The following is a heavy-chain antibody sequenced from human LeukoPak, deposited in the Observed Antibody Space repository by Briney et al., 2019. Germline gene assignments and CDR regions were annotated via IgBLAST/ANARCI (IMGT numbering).Heavy chain of an antibody. V-gene: IGHV3-53*01. CDR2: LYSDGNT. D-gene: IGHD1-14*01. CDR3: ARGVEPLAANTLAY. J-gene: IGHJ4*02. CDR1: GVTVITND. Sequence: PGRSLRLSCAASGVTVITNDITAVPQAPRKRLEWVSVLYSDGNTKYADSVQGRFTISRDNSKNPLYLEMNSLSPDDTAVYYCARGVEPLAANTLAYWGQGTLVTVSS.